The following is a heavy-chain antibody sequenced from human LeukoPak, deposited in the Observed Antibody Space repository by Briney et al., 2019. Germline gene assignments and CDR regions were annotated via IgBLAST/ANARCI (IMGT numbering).Heavy chain of an antibody. D-gene: IGHD3-10*02. Sequence: SETLSLTCTVSGGSISSGGYYWSWIRQHPGKGLEWIGYIYYSGTPNYNPSLKSRVTISVATSKNQFSLKLSSVTAADTAVYYCARLSSGSYVYWGRGTLVTVSS. CDR1: GGSISSGGYY. J-gene: IGHJ4*02. V-gene: IGHV4-31*03. CDR3: ARLSSGSYVY. CDR2: IYYSGTP.